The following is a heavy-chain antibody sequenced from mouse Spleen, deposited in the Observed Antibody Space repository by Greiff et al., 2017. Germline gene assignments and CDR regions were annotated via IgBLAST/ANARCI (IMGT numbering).Heavy chain of an antibody. D-gene: IGHD4-1*01. J-gene: IGHJ3*01. CDR3: AREANWDGWFAY. V-gene: IGHV3-6*01. Sequence: EVQVVESGPGLVKPSQSLSLTCSVTGYSITSGYYWNWIRQFPGNKLEWMGYISYDGSNNYNPSLKNRISITRDTSKNQFFLKLNSVTTEDTATYYCAREANWDGWFAYWGQGTLVTVSA. CDR2: ISYDGSN. CDR1: GYSITSGYY.